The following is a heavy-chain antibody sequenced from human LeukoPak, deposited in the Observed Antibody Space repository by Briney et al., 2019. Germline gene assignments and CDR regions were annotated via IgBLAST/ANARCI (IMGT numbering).Heavy chain of an antibody. CDR3: ARDSGTPLPPGFDI. V-gene: IGHV3-49*03. J-gene: IGHJ3*02. Sequence: PGGSLRLSCTASGFTFGDYAMSWFRQAPGKGLEWVGLIRSKAYGETTEHAASVKGRFTISRDDSKSIAYLQMNSLRAEDTAVYYCARDSGTPLPPGFDIWGQGTMVTVSS. CDR2: IRSKAYGETT. CDR1: GFTFGDYA. D-gene: IGHD3-10*01.